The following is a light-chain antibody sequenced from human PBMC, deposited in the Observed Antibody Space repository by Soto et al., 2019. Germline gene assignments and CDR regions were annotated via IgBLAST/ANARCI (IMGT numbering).Light chain of an antibody. V-gene: IGKV1-27*01. J-gene: IGKJ5*01. Sequence: DIQMTQSPSSLSASVGDRVTITWRASQAISNYLAWYQQKPGNVPKLLIYAASTLQSGVPSRFSGSGSGTDFTLTIRSLQPEDVANYYDQRHNSGPITFGQGTRVEIK. CDR3: QRHNSGPIT. CDR1: QAISNY. CDR2: AAS.